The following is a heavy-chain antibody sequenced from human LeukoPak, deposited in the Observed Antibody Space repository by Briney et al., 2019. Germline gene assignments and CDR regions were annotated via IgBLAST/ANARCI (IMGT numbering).Heavy chain of an antibody. Sequence: SVKVSCKASGGTFGSYAISWVRQAPGQGLEWMGGIIPIFGTANYAQKFQGRVTITADESTSTAYMELSSLRSEDTAVYYCARTGGSSGYSCDYWGQGTLVTVSS. J-gene: IGHJ4*02. CDR1: GGTFGSYA. CDR3: ARTGGSSGYSCDY. V-gene: IGHV1-69*13. D-gene: IGHD3-22*01. CDR2: IIPIFGTA.